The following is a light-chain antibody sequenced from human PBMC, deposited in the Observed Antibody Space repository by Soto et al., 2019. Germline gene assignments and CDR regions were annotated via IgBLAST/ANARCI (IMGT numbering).Light chain of an antibody. V-gene: IGKV3-20*01. CDR1: QSVPSNY. Sequence: EIVLTQSPGTLSLSPGERATLSCRASQSVPSNYLAWYQQKPGQAPRLLIYGAAGRAAGIPDRFSGSGSGTDFTLTISRLEPEDFAVYYCQQYGSSPLTFGGGTKVDIK. CDR2: GAA. CDR3: QQYGSSPLT. J-gene: IGKJ4*01.